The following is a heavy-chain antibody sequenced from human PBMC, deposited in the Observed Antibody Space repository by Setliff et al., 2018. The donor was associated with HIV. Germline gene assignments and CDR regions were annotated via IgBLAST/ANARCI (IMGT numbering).Heavy chain of an antibody. CDR3: ARAPFTSGHYGADY. D-gene: IGHD3-10*01. Sequence: VASVKVSCKVSGYSLTELSMHWVRQAPGQGLEWMGRINPRDGSTGYAQRFQGRVTMTRDTSRGTVYMELRSLRSEDTAVYCCARAPFTSGHYGADYWGQGTLVTVSS. V-gene: IGHV1-46*01. J-gene: IGHJ4*02. CDR1: GYSLTELS. CDR2: INPRDGST.